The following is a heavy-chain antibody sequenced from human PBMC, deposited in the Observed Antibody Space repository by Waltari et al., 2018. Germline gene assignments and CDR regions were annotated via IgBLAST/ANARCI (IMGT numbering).Heavy chain of an antibody. CDR2: IKHSGST. CDR1: GGSFSGYY. V-gene: IGHV4-34*01. Sequence: QVKLQQWGAGLLKPSETLPLTCAVYGGSFSGYYWSWIRQPPGKGLEWIGEIKHSGSTNYNPSLKGRVAISVDTSKNQLSLKLSSVTAADTAVYYCARRGEMWGYGSNPRDAFDIWGQGTMVTVSS. J-gene: IGHJ3*02. D-gene: IGHD4-17*01. CDR3: ARRGEMWGYGSNPRDAFDI.